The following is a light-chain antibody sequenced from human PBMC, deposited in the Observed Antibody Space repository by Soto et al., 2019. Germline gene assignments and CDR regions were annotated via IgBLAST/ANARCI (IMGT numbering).Light chain of an antibody. J-gene: IGLJ1*01. CDR2: NVY. V-gene: IGLV2-14*03. CDR1: SSDVGAYNF. Sequence: QSDLTHPACVCGSPGQSITISCTGTSSDVGAYNFVSWHQQHPGKAPKLMIYNVYDRPSGISYRFSGSKSGNTASLTISGLQGEDEADYYCSAHSVSRTYVFGTGTKVTVL. CDR3: SAHSVSRTYV.